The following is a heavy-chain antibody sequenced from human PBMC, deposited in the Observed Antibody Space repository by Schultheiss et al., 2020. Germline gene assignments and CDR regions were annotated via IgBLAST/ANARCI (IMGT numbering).Heavy chain of an antibody. Sequence: GGSLRLSCKGSGYSFTSYWIGWVRQAPGQGLEWLGWISAYNGNTNYAQKLQGRVTMTTDTSTSTAYMELRSLRSDDTAVYYCARDPRLGYCSSTSCPGGGYNWFDPWGQGTLVTVSS. J-gene: IGHJ5*02. V-gene: IGHV1-18*04. D-gene: IGHD2-2*01. CDR1: GYSFTSYW. CDR2: ISAYNGNT. CDR3: ARDPRLGYCSSTSCPGGGYNWFDP.